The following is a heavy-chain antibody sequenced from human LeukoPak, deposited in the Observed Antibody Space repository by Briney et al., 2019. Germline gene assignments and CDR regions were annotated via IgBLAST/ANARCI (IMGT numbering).Heavy chain of an antibody. Sequence: ASVKVSCKASGYTFTSYDINWVQQATGQGLEWMGWMNPNSGNTGYTQKFQGRVTMTRNTSISTAYMELSSLRSEDTAVYYCARSGYDFWSGYYLDYRGQGTLVTVSS. V-gene: IGHV1-8*01. CDR1: GYTFTSYD. D-gene: IGHD3-3*01. J-gene: IGHJ4*02. CDR2: MNPNSGNT. CDR3: ARSGYDFWSGYYLDY.